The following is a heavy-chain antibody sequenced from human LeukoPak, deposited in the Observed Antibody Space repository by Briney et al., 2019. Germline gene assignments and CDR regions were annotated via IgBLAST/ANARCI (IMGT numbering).Heavy chain of an antibody. CDR3: AKSGSNRFDY. CDR1: GFTFSSYS. CDR2: ISSSSSYI. V-gene: IGHV3-21*04. Sequence: GGSLRLSCAASGFTFSSYSMNWVRQAPGKGLEWVSSISSSSSYIYYADSVKGRFTISRDNSKNTLYLQMNSLIAEDTAVYYCAKSGSNRFDYWGQGTRVTVSS. J-gene: IGHJ4*02. D-gene: IGHD5-24*01.